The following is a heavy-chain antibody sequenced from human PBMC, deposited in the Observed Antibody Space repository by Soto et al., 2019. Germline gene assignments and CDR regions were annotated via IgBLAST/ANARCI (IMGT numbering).Heavy chain of an antibody. D-gene: IGHD3-16*01. CDR3: ARDGAGPYGMDV. V-gene: IGHV4-31*11. CDR2: IYNNGPT. J-gene: IGHJ6*02. Sequence: QVQLQESGPGLVKPSQTLSLTCAVSGDSISSGGHYWSWVRQHPGKGLEWIGYIYNNGPTYFNPHCKRRGTISVDTSKNEFSLKVTSVTAADTAVYYCARDGAGPYGMDVWGHGTAVTVSS. CDR1: GDSISSGGHY.